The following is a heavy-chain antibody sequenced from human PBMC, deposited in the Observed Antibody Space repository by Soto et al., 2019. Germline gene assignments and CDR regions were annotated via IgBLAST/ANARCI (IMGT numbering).Heavy chain of an antibody. V-gene: IGHV4-38-2*02. CDR2: IYHSGST. D-gene: IGHD6-13*01. Sequence: SETLSLTCTVPGGSISSDYWSWIRQPPVKGLEWIGSIYHSGSTYYNPSLKSRVTISVDTSKNQFSLKLSSVTAADTAVYYCARAGPSGIAAAAKPHWFDPWGQGTLVTVSS. CDR1: GGSISSDY. CDR3: ARAGPSGIAAAAKPHWFDP. J-gene: IGHJ5*02.